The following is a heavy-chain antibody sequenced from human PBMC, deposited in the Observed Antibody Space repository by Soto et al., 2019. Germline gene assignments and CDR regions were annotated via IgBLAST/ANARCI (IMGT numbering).Heavy chain of an antibody. Sequence: ASVKVSCKASGYTCSDYYIHWVRQAPGQGLEWMGWSNPNSGGTKYAPKFQGGVTMTRDTSITTAYMELSRLRSGDTAVYYCAREPATAKPEGVDFWGQGTLVTVSS. D-gene: IGHD1-1*01. CDR2: SNPNSGGT. CDR3: AREPATAKPEGVDF. J-gene: IGHJ4*02. CDR1: GYTCSDYY. V-gene: IGHV1-2*02.